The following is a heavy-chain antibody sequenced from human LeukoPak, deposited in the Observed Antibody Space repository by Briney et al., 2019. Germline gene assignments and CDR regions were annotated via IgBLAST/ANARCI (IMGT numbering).Heavy chain of an antibody. CDR3: ARDTSGYSSSWKY. V-gene: IGHV4-34*01. CDR2: INHSGST. CDR1: GGSFSGYY. D-gene: IGHD6-13*01. Sequence: PSETLSLTCAVYGGSFSGYYWSWIRQPPGKGLEWIGEINHSGSTNYNPSLKSRVTISVDTSKNQFSLKLSSVTAADTAVYYCARDTSGYSSSWKYWGQGTLVPVSS. J-gene: IGHJ4*02.